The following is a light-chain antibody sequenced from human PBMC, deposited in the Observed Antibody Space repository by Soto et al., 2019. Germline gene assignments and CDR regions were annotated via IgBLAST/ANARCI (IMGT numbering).Light chain of an antibody. CDR2: DAS. V-gene: IGKV1-5*01. CDR1: QSSSKW. Sequence: DIQMTQSPSTLSASIGDRVTITCRASQSSSKWLAWHQQNPWKAPRLLIYDASSLQSGVPPRFSGSGSGAEFTLTIRSLQPDDIATYYCQQYRSYSAWTFGEGNKLEIK. CDR3: QQYRSYSAWT. J-gene: IGKJ1*01.